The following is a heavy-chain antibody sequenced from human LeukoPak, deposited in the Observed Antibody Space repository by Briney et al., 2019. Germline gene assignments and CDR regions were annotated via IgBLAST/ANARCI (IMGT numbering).Heavy chain of an antibody. CDR2: ISDNSGGRT. CDR1: GFTFSSYA. J-gene: IGHJ4*02. V-gene: IGHV3-23*01. D-gene: IGHD3-10*01. Sequence: GGSLRLSCAASGFTFSSYAMCWVRQAPGKGLEWVSGISDNSGGRTYYADSVKGRFTISRDNSKNTLYLQMNSLRAEDTALYYCSKDRGGTLGDYFDYWGQGTLVTVSS. CDR3: SKDRGGTLGDYFDY.